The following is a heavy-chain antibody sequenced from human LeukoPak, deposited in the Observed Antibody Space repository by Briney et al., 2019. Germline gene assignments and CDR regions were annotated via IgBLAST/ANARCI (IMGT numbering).Heavy chain of an antibody. CDR1: GFTFSSYG. Sequence: PGGSLRLSCAASGFTFSSYGMHWVRQAPGKGLEWVAVIWYDGSNKYYADSVKGRFTISRDNSKNTLYLQMNSLRAEDTAVYYCARHGGYYYDSSGYYLDYWGQGTLVTVSS. CDR2: IWYDGSNK. V-gene: IGHV3-33*01. D-gene: IGHD3-22*01. J-gene: IGHJ4*02. CDR3: ARHGGYYYDSSGYYLDY.